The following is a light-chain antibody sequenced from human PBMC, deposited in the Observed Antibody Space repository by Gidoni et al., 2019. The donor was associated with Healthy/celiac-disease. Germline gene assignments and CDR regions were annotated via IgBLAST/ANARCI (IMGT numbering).Light chain of an antibody. CDR1: NKNY. J-gene: IGKJ1*01. Sequence: DIVMTQSPDSLAVSLGERATINNKNYLAWYQQKPGQPPKLLIYWASTRASGVPDRFSGSGAGTDFTLTISILQAEAVAVYYCQQYYITRTFGQGTKVEIK. CDR3: QQYYITRT. CDR2: WAS. V-gene: IGKV4-1*01.